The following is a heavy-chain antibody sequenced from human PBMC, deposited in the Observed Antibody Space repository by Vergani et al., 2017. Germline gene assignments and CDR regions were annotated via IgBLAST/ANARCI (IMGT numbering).Heavy chain of an antibody. CDR3: ARERRGGEAQGGRFED. Sequence: QVQLVQSGSELKKPGASVKVSCKSSGYTFTTYAMNWFRQAPGQGLEWMGWINTNTGNPTYDPGFKGRFVFSLDTSVSTTYLNISRLEPEDTAVYYCARERRGGEAQGGRFEDWGQGTLVTVSS. J-gene: IGHJ4*02. V-gene: IGHV7-4-1*02. CDR2: INTNTGNP. D-gene: IGHD7-27*01. CDR1: GYTFTTYA.